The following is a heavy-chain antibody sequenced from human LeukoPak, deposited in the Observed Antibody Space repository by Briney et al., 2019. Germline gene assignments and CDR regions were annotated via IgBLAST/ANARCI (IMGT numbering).Heavy chain of an antibody. D-gene: IGHD1-14*01. CDR3: AKARDNPYSYHDF. V-gene: IGHV3-23*01. J-gene: IGHJ4*02. CDR2: IGSYGTNT. CDR1: GFNFKIHA. Sequence: GGSLRLSCTASGFNFKIHAVSWVRQSPGKVPEWVSAIGSYGTNTFYADSVKGRFTVSRDNVRDTLYLQMNSLRPDDTAVYYCAKARDNPYSYHDFWGQGTLVTVSS.